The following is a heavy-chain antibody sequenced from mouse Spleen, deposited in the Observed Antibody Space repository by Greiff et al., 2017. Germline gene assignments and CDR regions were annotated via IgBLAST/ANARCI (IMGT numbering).Heavy chain of an antibody. V-gene: IGHV5-6*02. CDR1: GFTFSSYG. Sequence: DVMLVESGGDLVKPGGSLKLSCAASGFTFSSYGMSWVRQTPDKRLEWVATISSGGSYTYYPDSVKGRFTISRDNAKNTLYLQMSSLKSEDTAMYYCARQEDYYGSSGAMDYWGQGTSVTVSS. CDR3: ARQEDYYGSSGAMDY. CDR2: ISSGGSYT. J-gene: IGHJ4*01. D-gene: IGHD1-1*01.